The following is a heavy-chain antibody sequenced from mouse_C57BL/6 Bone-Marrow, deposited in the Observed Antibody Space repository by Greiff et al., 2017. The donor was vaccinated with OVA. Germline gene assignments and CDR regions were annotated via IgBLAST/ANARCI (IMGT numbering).Heavy chain of an antibody. D-gene: IGHD6-5*01. CDR3: ARDYPIPY. CDR2: ISSGSSTI. V-gene: IGHV5-17*01. CDR1: GFTFSDYG. Sequence: EVKVVESGGGLVKPGGSLKLSCAASGFTFSDYGMHWVRQAPEKGLEWVAYISSGSSTIYYADTVKGRFTISRDNAKNTLFLQMTSLRSEDTAMYYCARDYPIPYWGQGTLVTVSA. J-gene: IGHJ3*01.